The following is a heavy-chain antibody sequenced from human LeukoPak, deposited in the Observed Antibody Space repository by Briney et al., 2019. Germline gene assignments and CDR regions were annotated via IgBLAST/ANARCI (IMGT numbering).Heavy chain of an antibody. V-gene: IGHV3-23*01. CDR1: GFTFSSYT. CDR2: ITTSDGNT. CDR3: AKDGGLWVSAHWGDS. J-gene: IGHJ4*02. Sequence: GSLLLSCAASGFTFSSYTMSWVRQAPGKGLEWVSTITTSDGNTYYADSVKGRFTVSRDNSKNTLYLQMNSLRAEDTAVYYCAKDGGLWVSAHWGDSWGRGTLVTVSS. D-gene: IGHD7-27*01.